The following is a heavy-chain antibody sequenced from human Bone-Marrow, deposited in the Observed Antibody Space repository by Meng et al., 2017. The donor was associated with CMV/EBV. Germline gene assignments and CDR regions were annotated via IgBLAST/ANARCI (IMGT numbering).Heavy chain of an antibody. CDR3: ARDVGTKYGMDV. CDR2: IYYSGST. CDR1: GGSISSYY. J-gene: IGHJ6*02. Sequence: GSLRLSCTVSGGSISSYYWSWIRQPPGKGLEWIGYIYYSGSTNYNPSLKSRVTISVDTSKNQFSLKLSSVTAADTAVYYCARDVGTKYGMDVCGQGTTVTASS. D-gene: IGHD1-7*01. V-gene: IGHV4-59*01.